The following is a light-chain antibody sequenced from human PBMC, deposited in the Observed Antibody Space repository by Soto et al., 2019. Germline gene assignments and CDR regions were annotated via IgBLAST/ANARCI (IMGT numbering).Light chain of an antibody. CDR1: SGDIGSYNR. CDR2: EVT. J-gene: IGLJ1*01. CDR3: SSYTNINTRACV. V-gene: IGLV2-14*01. Sequence: QSALTQPASASGSPGQSVTISCTGTSGDIGSYNRVSWYQQHLGKAPKLIIYEVTDRPSGVSNRFSGSKSGNTASLTISGLQAEDEAEYYCSSYTNINTRACVFGTGTKVTVL.